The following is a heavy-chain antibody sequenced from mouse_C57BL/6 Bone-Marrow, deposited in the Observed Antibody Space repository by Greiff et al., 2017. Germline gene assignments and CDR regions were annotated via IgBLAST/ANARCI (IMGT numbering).Heavy chain of an antibody. CDR2: ISSGGDYI. V-gene: IGHV5-9-1*02. D-gene: IGHD1-1*01. J-gene: IGHJ3*01. CDR1: GFTFSSYA. Sequence: EVKLVESGEGLVKPGGSLKLSCAASGFTFSSYAMSWVRQTPGKRLEWVAYISSGGDYIYYADTVKGRFTISRDNARNTLYLQMSSLKSEDTAMYYCTRDTLFYYGSSLGFAYWGQGTLVTVSA. CDR3: TRDTLFYYGSSLGFAY.